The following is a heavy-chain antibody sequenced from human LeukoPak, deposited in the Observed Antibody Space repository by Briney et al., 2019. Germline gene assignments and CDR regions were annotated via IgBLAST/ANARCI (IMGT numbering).Heavy chain of an antibody. D-gene: IGHD6-19*01. J-gene: IGHJ4*02. CDR3: APAVAGTGFDY. CDR2: INPNSGGT. Sequence: ASVRVSFKASGYTFTAYYMHWVRQAPGQGLEWMGWINPNSGGTNYAQKFQGRVTMTRDTSISTAYMELSRLRSADTAVYYCAPAVAGTGFDYWGQGALVTVSS. CDR1: GYTFTAYY. V-gene: IGHV1-2*02.